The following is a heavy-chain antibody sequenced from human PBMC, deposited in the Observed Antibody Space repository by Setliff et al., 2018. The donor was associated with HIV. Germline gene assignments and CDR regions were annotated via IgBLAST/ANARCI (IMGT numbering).Heavy chain of an antibody. CDR3: ARVGGAYYYYYYYMDV. CDR2: IYTSGST. J-gene: IGHJ6*03. CDR1: GDPISSGSYY. D-gene: IGHD3-16*01. V-gene: IGHV4-61*01. Sequence: SETLSLTCTVSGDPISSGSYYWSWIRQPPGKGLEWIGYIYTSGSTNYNPSLKSRVTISVDTSKNQFSLKLSSVTAADTAVYYCARVGGAYYYYYYYMDVWGKGTTVTVSS.